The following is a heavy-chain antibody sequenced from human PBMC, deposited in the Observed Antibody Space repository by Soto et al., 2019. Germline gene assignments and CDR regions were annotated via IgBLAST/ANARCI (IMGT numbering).Heavy chain of an antibody. Sequence: GGSLRLSCAASGFTFSSYAISWVRQAPGKGLEWVSAISGSGGSTYYADSVKGRFTISRDNAKNTLYLQMNSLRADDTAVHYCASGVRLQKDYWGQGALVTVSS. CDR3: ASGVRLQKDY. V-gene: IGHV3-23*01. CDR1: GFTFSSYA. D-gene: IGHD4-4*01. J-gene: IGHJ4*02. CDR2: ISGSGGST.